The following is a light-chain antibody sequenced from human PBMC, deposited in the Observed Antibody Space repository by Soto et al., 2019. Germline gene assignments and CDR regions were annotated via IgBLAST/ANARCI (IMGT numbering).Light chain of an antibody. V-gene: IGLV2-8*01. CDR2: EVS. Sequence: QSALTQPPSASGSLGQSVTISCTGTSSDVASYDYVSWYQQNPGKAPKFIIYEVSKRPSGVPDRFSGAKSGDTASLTVSGLQSEDEADYYCSSYAGSNNLVFGGGTKLTVL. CDR1: SSDVASYDY. CDR3: SSYAGSNNLV. J-gene: IGLJ3*02.